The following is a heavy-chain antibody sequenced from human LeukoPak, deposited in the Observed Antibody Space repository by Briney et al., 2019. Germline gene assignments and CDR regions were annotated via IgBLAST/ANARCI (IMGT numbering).Heavy chain of an antibody. V-gene: IGHV4-39*07. D-gene: IGHD6-19*01. Sequence: SETLTLTCTVSGGSISSSSYYWGWIRQPPGKGLEWIGSIYYSGSTYYNPSLKSRVTISVDTSKNQFSLKLSSVTAADTAVYYCARDRAAVGNFDYWGQGTLVTVSS. CDR1: GGSISSSSYY. J-gene: IGHJ4*02. CDR3: ARDRAAVGNFDY. CDR2: IYYSGST.